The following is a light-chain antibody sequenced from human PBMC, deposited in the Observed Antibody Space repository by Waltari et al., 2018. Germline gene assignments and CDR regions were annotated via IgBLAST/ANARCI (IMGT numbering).Light chain of an antibody. CDR2: GSS. CDR3: HQSGGSGRA. Sequence: ENVLTQSPGPLSLSPGEIATLSCRASQSVDNWYLAWYQLKPGQAPRLLISGSSSRATGVPDRFSGSGSGTDFTLTISRLEPEDFAVYYCHQSGGSGRAFGGGTKVEIK. J-gene: IGKJ4*01. V-gene: IGKV3-20*01. CDR1: QSVDNWY.